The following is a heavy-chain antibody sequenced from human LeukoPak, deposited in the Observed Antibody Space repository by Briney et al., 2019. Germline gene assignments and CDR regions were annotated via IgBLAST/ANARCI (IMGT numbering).Heavy chain of an antibody. CDR2: INHSGST. CDR3: ARGERITMRVVVITTSNWFDP. D-gene: IGHD3-22*01. Sequence: SESLSLTCAVYGGSFSGYYWSWIRQPPGKGLEWIGEINHSGSTHYNPSLKSRVTISVVTSKNQFSLKLSSVTAADTAVYYCARGERITMRVVVITTSNWFDPWGQGTLVTVSS. J-gene: IGHJ5*02. CDR1: GGSFSGYY. V-gene: IGHV4-34*01.